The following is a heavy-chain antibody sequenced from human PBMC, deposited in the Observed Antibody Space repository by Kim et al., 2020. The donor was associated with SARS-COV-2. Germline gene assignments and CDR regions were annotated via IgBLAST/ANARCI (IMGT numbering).Heavy chain of an antibody. V-gene: IGHV3-21*01. Sequence: GGSLRLSCAASGFTFSSYSMNWVRQAPGKGLEWVSSISSSSSYIYYAATVKGRFTISRDNAKNSLYLQMNSLRAEDTAVYYCAREGGGSSGWSWFDPWGQGTLVTVSS. CDR3: AREGGGSSGWSWFDP. CDR2: ISSSSSYI. J-gene: IGHJ5*02. D-gene: IGHD6-19*01. CDR1: GFTFSSYS.